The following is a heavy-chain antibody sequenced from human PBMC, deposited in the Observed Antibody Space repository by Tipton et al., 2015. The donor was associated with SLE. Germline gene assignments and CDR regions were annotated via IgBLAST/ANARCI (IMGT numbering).Heavy chain of an antibody. CDR2: IFPGDSDT. Sequence: QSGAEVKRPGESLKIACKGSGYSFSTYWIGWVRQMPGEGLEWMGVIFPGDSDTRYSPSFQGQVTMSADKSINTAYLQWSSLKASDTAIYYCARHAYHYDTSAYYYHWGQGTLVTVSS. CDR3: ARHAYHYDTSAYYYH. D-gene: IGHD3-22*01. J-gene: IGHJ5*02. CDR1: GYSFSTYW. V-gene: IGHV5-51*01.